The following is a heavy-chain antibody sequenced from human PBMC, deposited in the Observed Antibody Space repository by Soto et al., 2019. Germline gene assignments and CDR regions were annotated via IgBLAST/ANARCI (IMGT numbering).Heavy chain of an antibody. Sequence: GGSLRLSCAASGFTFSSYSMNWVRQAPGKGLEWVSSISSSSSYIYYADSVKGRLTISRDNSKNTLYLQMNSLRAEDTAVYYCARVVANQWLGLYYYYGMDVWGQGTTVTVSS. D-gene: IGHD6-19*01. CDR3: ARVVANQWLGLYYYYGMDV. J-gene: IGHJ6*02. CDR1: GFTFSSYS. CDR2: ISSSSSYI. V-gene: IGHV3-21*01.